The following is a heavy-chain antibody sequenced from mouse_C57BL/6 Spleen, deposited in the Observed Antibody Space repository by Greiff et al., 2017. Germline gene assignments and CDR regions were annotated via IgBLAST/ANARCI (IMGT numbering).Heavy chain of an antibody. CDR1: GYTFTDYE. Sequence: VQLQQSGAELVRPGASVTLSCTASGYTFTDYEMHWVKQTPVHGLEWIGAIDPETGGTAYNQKFKGKAMLTADKSSSTAYMELRSLTSEDSAVYYCTRGGMGRRYFDYWGQGTTLTVSS. J-gene: IGHJ2*01. V-gene: IGHV1-15*01. CDR3: TRGGMGRRYFDY. D-gene: IGHD4-1*01. CDR2: IDPETGGT.